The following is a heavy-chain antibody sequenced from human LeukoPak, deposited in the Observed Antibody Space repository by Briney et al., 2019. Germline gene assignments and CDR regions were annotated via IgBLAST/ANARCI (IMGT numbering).Heavy chain of an antibody. CDR3: AREGLGYDSSGYGPGGFDY. D-gene: IGHD3-22*01. CDR1: GLTFSTYW. V-gene: IGHV3-7*01. J-gene: IGHJ4*02. Sequence: GGSLRLSCAASGLTFSTYWMTWVRQAPGKGLEWVANIKQDGSEKNYVDSVKGRFTISRDNSKNTLYLQMNSLRAEDTAVYYCAREGLGYDSSGYGPGGFDYWGQGTLVTVSS. CDR2: IKQDGSEK.